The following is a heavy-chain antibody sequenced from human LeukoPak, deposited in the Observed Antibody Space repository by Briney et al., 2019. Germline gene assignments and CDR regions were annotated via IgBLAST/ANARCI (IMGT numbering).Heavy chain of an antibody. D-gene: IGHD2-2*01. CDR2: VYHSGST. CDR1: GDSISTNHW. CDR3: ARGSRRNWFDP. Sequence: SGTLSLTCAVSGDSISTNHWWSWVRQPPGKGLEWIGEVYHSGSTNYNPSLKSRVTISVDKSKNLFSLKLTSVTAADTAVYYCARGSRRNWFDPWGQGTLVTVSS. V-gene: IGHV4-4*02. J-gene: IGHJ5*02.